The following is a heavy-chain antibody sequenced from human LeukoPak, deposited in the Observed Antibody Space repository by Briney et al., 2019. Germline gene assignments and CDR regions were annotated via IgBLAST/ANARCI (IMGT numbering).Heavy chain of an antibody. D-gene: IGHD3-22*01. CDR3: ARGNYDSSGRSTHFDY. V-gene: IGHV4-30-4*07. CDR2: IYYSGST. CDR1: GGSISSGGYS. Sequence: SETLSLTCAVSGGSISSGGYSWSWIRQPPGKGLEWIGHIYYSGSTYYNPSLKSRVTISVDTSKNQFSLKLSSVTAADTAVYYCARGNYDSSGRSTHFDYWGQGTLVTVSS. J-gene: IGHJ4*02.